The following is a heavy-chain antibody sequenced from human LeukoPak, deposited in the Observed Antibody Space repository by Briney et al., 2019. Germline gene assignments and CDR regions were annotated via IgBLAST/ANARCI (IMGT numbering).Heavy chain of an antibody. V-gene: IGHV3-21*01. CDR2: ISSSSRYI. J-gene: IGHJ3*02. CDR3: ARDLPTGRSIYDAFDM. Sequence: PGGSLRLSCAASGFTFSSYSMNWVRQAPGKGLEWVSSISSSSRYIYYADSVKGRFTISGDNAKNSLYLQMNSLRVEDTALYYCARDLPTGRSIYDAFDMWGQGTMVTVSS. CDR1: GFTFSSYS. D-gene: IGHD2-2*01.